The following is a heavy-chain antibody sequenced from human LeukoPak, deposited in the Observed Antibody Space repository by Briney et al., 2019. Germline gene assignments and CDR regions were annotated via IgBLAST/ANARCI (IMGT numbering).Heavy chain of an antibody. D-gene: IGHD4-17*01. CDR3: TLLRRLQTTVYYYYYYYMDV. V-gene: IGHV3-15*01. CDR1: GFTFSNAW. Sequence: GGSLRLSCAASGFTFSNAWMSWVRQAPGKGLEWVGRIKSKTDGGTTDYAAPVKGRFTISRDDSKNTLYLQMNSLKTEDTAVYYCTLLRRLQTTVYYYYYYYMDVWGKGTTVTISS. J-gene: IGHJ6*03. CDR2: IKSKTDGGTT.